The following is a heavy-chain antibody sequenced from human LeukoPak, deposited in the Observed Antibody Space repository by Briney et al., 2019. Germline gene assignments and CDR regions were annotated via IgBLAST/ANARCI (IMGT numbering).Heavy chain of an antibody. D-gene: IGHD3-16*02. V-gene: IGHV4-34*01. CDR2: INHSGST. CDR1: GGSFSGYY. J-gene: IGHJ4*02. CDR3: ARGRRALHYDYVWGSYRYQGYYFDY. Sequence: SETLSLTCAVYGGSFSGYYWSWIRQPPGKGLEWIGEINHSGSTNYNPSLKSRVTISVDTSKNQFSLKLSSVTAADTAVYYCARGRRALHYDYVWGSYRYQGYYFDYWGQGTLVTVSS.